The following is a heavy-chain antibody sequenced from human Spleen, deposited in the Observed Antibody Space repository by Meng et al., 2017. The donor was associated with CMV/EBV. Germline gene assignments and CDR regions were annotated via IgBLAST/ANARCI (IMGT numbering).Heavy chain of an antibody. V-gene: IGHV4-4*02. D-gene: IGHD4/OR15-4a*01. J-gene: IGHJ4*02. CDR3: ARVTEYGGNCFDS. CDR2: VYHSGYT. Sequence: AVSGTSISTSNWWSWVRQPPGKGLEWVGEVYHSGYTNDDPSLKSRVTMSVDRSKNQFSLRLSSVTAADTAIYYCARVTEYGGNCFDSWGQGTLVTVSS. CDR1: GTSISTSNW.